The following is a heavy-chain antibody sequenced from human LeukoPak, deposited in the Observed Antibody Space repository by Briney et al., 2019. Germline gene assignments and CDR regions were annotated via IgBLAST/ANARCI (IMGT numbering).Heavy chain of an antibody. CDR1: GGSMNDYY. D-gene: IGHD2-15*01. J-gene: IGHJ5*02. CDR2: ISYRGST. Sequence: SDTLSLTCTVSGGSMNDYYWNWVRQPPGKGLEWMGYISYRGSTNYNPSLKSRVTISVDTSKNQLSLKLSSVTTADTAVYYCARGGDGTSKLDWIDPWGQGTLVTVSS. V-gene: IGHV4-59*07. CDR3: ARGGDGTSKLDWIDP.